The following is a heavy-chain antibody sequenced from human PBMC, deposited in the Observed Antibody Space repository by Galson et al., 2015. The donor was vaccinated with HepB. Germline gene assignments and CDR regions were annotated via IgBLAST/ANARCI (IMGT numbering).Heavy chain of an antibody. CDR2: TYYRSKWYK. CDR1: GDSVSSNSAA. J-gene: IGHJ3*01. CDR3: ARAPGREESGYDTDAFDL. V-gene: IGHV6-1*01. Sequence: CAISGDSVSSNSAAWNWIRQSPSRGLEWLGRTYYRSKWYKDYAISVKSRISINPDQSKNQLSLQLKSVTPEDTAVYFCARAPGREESGYDTDAFDLWGQGTMVTVSS. D-gene: IGHD5-12*01.